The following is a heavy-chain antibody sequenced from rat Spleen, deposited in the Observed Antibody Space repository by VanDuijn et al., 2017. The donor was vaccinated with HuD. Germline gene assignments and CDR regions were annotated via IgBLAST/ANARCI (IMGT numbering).Heavy chain of an antibody. D-gene: IGHD4-3*01. J-gene: IGHJ4*01. Sequence: QVQLKESGPGLVQPSQTLSLTCTVSGFSLTSYNVHWVRQPTGKGLEWLGVIWTGGSTDYNSALKSRLSISRDTSKSQVFLKMNSLQTEDIATYYCARVGIRGTGVMDAWGQGASVTVSS. V-gene: IGHV2-30*01. CDR2: IWTGGST. CDR3: ARVGIRGTGVMDA. CDR1: GFSLTSYN.